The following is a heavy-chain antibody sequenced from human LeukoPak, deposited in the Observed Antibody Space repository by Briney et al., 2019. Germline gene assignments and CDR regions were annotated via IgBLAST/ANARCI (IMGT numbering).Heavy chain of an antibody. CDR2: VKEDGTTK. V-gene: IGHV3-7*01. J-gene: IGHJ4*02. Sequence: GGSLRLSCAASGFTFSSYGMHWVRQAPGKGLEWVANVKEDGTTKQYVDSVKGRFTISRDNAKNSLHLQMDSLRAEDTAVYYCVSQEVVPHWGQGTLVSVSS. CDR3: VSQEVVPH. CDR1: GFTFSSYG. D-gene: IGHD2-15*01.